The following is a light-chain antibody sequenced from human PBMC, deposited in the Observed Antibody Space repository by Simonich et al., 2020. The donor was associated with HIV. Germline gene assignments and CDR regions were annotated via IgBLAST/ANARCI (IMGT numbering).Light chain of an antibody. CDR2: AAY. J-gene: IGKJ5*01. CDR1: QDLSIY. V-gene: IGKV1-9*01. Sequence: QLTQSPSFLSASVGERVTITCRASQDLSIYLAWYQQKPGKAPKLLVYAAYPLQSGVPSRFSGSGSGTEFTLTISSLQPEDFATYYCQQLNSYPITFGQGTRLEIK. CDR3: QQLNSYPIT.